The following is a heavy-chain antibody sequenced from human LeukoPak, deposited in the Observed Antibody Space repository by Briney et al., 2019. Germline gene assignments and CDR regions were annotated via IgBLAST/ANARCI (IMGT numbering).Heavy chain of an antibody. Sequence: GGSLRLSCAASGFTFSSYWMSWVRQAPGKGLEWVANIKQDGSEKYYVDSVKGRFTISRDNARNSLYLQMNSLRAEDTAFYYCARTGSGHCSSGACYTGYYYYYMEAWGKGTTVTVSS. J-gene: IGHJ6*03. D-gene: IGHD2-2*02. CDR3: ARTGSGHCSSGACYTGYYYYYMEA. V-gene: IGHV3-7*03. CDR1: GFTFSSYW. CDR2: IKQDGSEK.